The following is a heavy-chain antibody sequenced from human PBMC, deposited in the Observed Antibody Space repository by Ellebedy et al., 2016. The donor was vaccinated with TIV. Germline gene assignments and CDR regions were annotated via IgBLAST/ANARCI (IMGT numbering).Heavy chain of an antibody. V-gene: IGHV3-74*01. CDR3: TREYRWSGGFYSDY. CDR2: INSDGSST. D-gene: IGHD3-3*01. CDR1: GFNFSTYW. J-gene: IGHJ4*02. Sequence: GESLKISCAASGFNFSTYWIHWVRQVSGKGLVWVSRINSDGSSTSYADSLRGRFTISRDNAKNSLYLQMNSLRVEDTAVYYCTREYRWSGGFYSDYWGQGTLVTVSS.